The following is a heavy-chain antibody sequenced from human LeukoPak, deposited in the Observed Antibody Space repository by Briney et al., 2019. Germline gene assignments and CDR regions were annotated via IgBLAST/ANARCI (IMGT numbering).Heavy chain of an antibody. J-gene: IGHJ4*02. CDR3: ARDLAVTTFDY. D-gene: IGHD4-17*01. CDR2: IYSGGST. CDR1: GFTVSSNY. Sequence: GGSLGLSCAASGFTVSSNYMSWVRQAPGKGLEWVSVIYSGGSTYYADSVKGRFTISRDNSKNTLYLQMNSLRAEDTAVYYCARDLAVTTFDYWGQGTLVTVSS. V-gene: IGHV3-66*01.